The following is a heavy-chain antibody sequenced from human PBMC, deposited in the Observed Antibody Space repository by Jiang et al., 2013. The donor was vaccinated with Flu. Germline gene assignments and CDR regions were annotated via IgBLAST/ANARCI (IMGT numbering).Heavy chain of an antibody. J-gene: IGHJ2*01. CDR2: IYPGNSDT. Sequence: MPGKGLEWMGIIYPGNSDTRYSPSFQGQVTISAGRSINTAYLQWSSLKASDTAMYYCARGGNSFWYFDLWGRGTLVTVSS. CDR3: ARGGNSFWYFDL. D-gene: IGHD4-23*01. V-gene: IGHV5-51*01.